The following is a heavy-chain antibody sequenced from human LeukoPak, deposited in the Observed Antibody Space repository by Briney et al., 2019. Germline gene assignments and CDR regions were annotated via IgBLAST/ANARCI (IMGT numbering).Heavy chain of an antibody. D-gene: IGHD3-22*01. CDR2: ISYDGSNK. V-gene: IGHV3-30*03. CDR1: GFTFSSFG. CDR3: TRYITMIVVVTRY. Sequence: GGSLRLSCVASGFTFSSFGMHWVRQAPGKGLEWVAVISYDGSNKYYADSVKGRFTISRDNSKNTLYLQMDSLKAKDTAMYYCTRYITMIVVVTRYWGQGTLVTVSS. J-gene: IGHJ4*02.